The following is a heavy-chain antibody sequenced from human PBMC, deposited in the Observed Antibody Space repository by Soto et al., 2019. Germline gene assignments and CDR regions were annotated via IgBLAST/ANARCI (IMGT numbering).Heavy chain of an antibody. CDR3: ARSTGVRGYYYYYYCMDV. V-gene: IGHV1-3*01. CDR2: INAGNGNT. CDR1: GYTFTSYA. J-gene: IGHJ6*02. D-gene: IGHD2-2*01. Sequence: QVQLVQSGAEVKKPGASVKVSCKASGYTFTSYAMHWVRQAPGQRLEWMGWINAGNGNTKYSQKFQGRVTITRDTSASTAYMELSSLRSEDTAVYYCARSTGVRGYYYYYYCMDVWGQGTTVTVSS.